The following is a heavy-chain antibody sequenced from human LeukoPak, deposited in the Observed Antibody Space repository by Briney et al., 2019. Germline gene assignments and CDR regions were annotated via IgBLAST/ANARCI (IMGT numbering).Heavy chain of an antibody. J-gene: IGHJ6*03. D-gene: IGHD6-19*01. CDR3: ARVWTGQWPPHYYYMDV. V-gene: IGHV3-21*01. CDR1: GFTFSSYS. CDR2: IGFSGNYI. Sequence: GGSLRLSCVASGFTFSSYSMNWVRQAPGKGLEWVSSIGFSGNYIYYADSVRGRITLSRDNAKNSLYLQMNSLRAEDTAVYYCARVWTGQWPPHYYYMDVWGKGTTVTISS.